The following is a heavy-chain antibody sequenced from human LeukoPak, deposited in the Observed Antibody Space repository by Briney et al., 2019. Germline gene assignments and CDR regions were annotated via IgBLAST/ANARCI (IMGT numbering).Heavy chain of an antibody. V-gene: IGHV1-2*02. J-gene: IGHJ5*02. D-gene: IGHD3-22*01. Sequence: GASVKVSCKASGYTFTGYYMHWVRQAPGQGLEWMGWINPNSGGTNYAQKFQGRVTMTRDTSISTAYMELSRLRSDDTAVYYCARAAALYYYDSSGYTDPWGQGTLVTVSS. CDR1: GYTFTGYY. CDR2: INPNSGGT. CDR3: ARAAALYYYDSSGYTDP.